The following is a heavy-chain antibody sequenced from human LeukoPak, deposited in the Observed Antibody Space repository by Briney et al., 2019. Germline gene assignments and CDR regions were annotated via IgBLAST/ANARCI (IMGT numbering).Heavy chain of an antibody. CDR3: TRHAGNYDILTGSPRPPST. J-gene: IGHJ5*02. CDR1: GFTFSSSA. V-gene: IGHV3-73*01. CDR2: TRSKANSYAT. D-gene: IGHD3-9*01. Sequence: GVTLRLSCAASGFTFSSSAMHWVRQASGKGLECIGRTRSKANSYATAYAASVKGRFTISRDDSKNTAYLQMNSLKTEDTAVYYCTRHAGNYDILTGSPRPPSTWGKGTLVTVSS.